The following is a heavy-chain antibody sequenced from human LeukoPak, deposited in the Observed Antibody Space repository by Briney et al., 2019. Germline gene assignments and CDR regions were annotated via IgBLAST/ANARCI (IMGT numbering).Heavy chain of an antibody. CDR2: IYYSGST. V-gene: IGHV4-39*01. D-gene: IGHD6-19*01. J-gene: IGHJ4*02. CDR3: ARGGWYSSGPNSFDY. Sequence: PSETLSLTCTVSGGSISSYYWGWIRQPPGKGLEWIGSIYYSGSTYYNPSLKSRVTISVDTSKNQFSLKLSSVTAADTAVYYCARGGWYSSGPNSFDYWGQGTLVTVSS. CDR1: GGSISSYY.